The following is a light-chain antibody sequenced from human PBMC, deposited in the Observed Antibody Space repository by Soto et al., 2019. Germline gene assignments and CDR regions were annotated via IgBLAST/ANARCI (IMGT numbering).Light chain of an antibody. CDR1: QSLSSSY. CDR3: QQYGSSRIT. J-gene: IGKJ5*01. V-gene: IGKV3-20*01. CDR2: GTS. Sequence: EIVLTQSPGTLSLSPGERATLSCWASQSLSSSYLAWYQQKPGQAPRLLISGTSSRATGIPDRFSGSGSGTDFTLTISRLEPEDFAVYYCQQYGSSRITFGQGTRLEIK.